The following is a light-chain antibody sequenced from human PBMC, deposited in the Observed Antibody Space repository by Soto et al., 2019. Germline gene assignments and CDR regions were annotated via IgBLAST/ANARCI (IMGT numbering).Light chain of an antibody. Sequence: QSVLTQPPSASGSPGQSVTISCTGTSSDVGGYNYVSWYQQHPGKAPKLMIYEVSERPSGVPDRFSGSKSSNTASLTVSGLQAEDEADYHCCSYAGSHTPWVFGGGTKLTVL. CDR1: SSDVGGYNY. J-gene: IGLJ3*02. CDR2: EVS. V-gene: IGLV2-8*01. CDR3: CSYAGSHTPWV.